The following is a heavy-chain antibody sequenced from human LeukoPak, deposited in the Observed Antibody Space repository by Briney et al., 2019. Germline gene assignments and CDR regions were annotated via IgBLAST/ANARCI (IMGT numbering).Heavy chain of an antibody. CDR1: GFTFSSYA. Sequence: PGRSLRLSCAASGFTFSSYAMHWVRQAPGKGLEWVALISYDGSNKYCADSVKGRFTISRDNSKNTLYLQMNSLRAEDTAVYYCAKDTTTLDIVIVPADVYLDYWGQGTLVTVSS. J-gene: IGHJ4*02. CDR2: ISYDGSNK. V-gene: IGHV3-30*18. CDR3: AKDTTTLDIVIVPADVYLDY. D-gene: IGHD2-2*01.